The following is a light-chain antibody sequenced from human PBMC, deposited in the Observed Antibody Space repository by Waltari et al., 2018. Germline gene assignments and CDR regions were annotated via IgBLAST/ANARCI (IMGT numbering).Light chain of an antibody. V-gene: IGLV1-44*01. CDR2: DSN. CDR3: ASWDGSLSGWL. Sequence: QSVLTPPPSASGTPGQTVAIPCSRSSPHLGIFTAKCYPQVPGMAPKLLIYDSNKRPSGVPDRCSGSKSGTSAALAISGLRSEDEADYYCASWDGSLSGWLFGGGTKLTVL. J-gene: IGLJ3*02. CDR1: SPHLGIFT.